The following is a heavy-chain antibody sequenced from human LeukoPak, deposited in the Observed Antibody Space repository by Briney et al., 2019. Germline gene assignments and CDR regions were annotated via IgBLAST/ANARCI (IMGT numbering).Heavy chain of an antibody. D-gene: IGHD3-3*01. CDR1: GFTFSSYG. V-gene: IGHV3-30*02. Sequence: PGGSLRLSCAASGFTFSSYGMHWVRQAPGKGLEWVAFIRYDGSNKYYADSVKGRFTIYRDNYKNTLYLQMNSLRAEDTAVYYCAKGRLRFLEWLFVYWGQGTLVTVSS. CDR2: IRYDGSNK. CDR3: AKGRLRFLEWLFVY. J-gene: IGHJ4*02.